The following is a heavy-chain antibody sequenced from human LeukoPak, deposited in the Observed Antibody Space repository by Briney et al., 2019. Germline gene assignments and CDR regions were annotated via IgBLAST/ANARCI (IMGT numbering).Heavy chain of an antibody. V-gene: IGHV1-69*13. CDR2: IIPIFGTA. J-gene: IGHJ4*02. Sequence: APVKVSCKASGGTFSSYAISWVRQAPGQGLEWMGGIIPIFGTANYAQKFQGRVTITADESTSTAYMELSSLRSEDTAVYYCARGYCSGGSCYNPPLGYWGQGTLVTVSS. CDR1: GGTFSSYA. CDR3: ARGYCSGGSCYNPPLGY. D-gene: IGHD2-15*01.